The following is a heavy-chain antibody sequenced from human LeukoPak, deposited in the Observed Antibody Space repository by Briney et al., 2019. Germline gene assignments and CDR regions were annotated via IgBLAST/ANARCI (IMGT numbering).Heavy chain of an antibody. Sequence: ASVKVSCKASGYTFTGYYMHWVRQAPGQGLEWMGWINPNSGGTNYAQKFQGRVTMTRDTSISTAYMELSRLRFDDTAVYYCARGLWVCSGGSCYSYWGQGTLVTVSS. V-gene: IGHV1-2*02. D-gene: IGHD2-15*01. CDR3: ARGLWVCSGGSCYSY. CDR1: GYTFTGYY. J-gene: IGHJ4*02. CDR2: INPNSGGT.